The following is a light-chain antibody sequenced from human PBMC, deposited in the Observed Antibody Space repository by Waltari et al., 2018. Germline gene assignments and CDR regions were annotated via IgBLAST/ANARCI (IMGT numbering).Light chain of an antibody. CDR2: KNS. V-gene: IGLV1-47*01. CDR1: KSNIGNNS. Sequence: QSVLTQPPSTSATPGQRVTISCSGSKSNIGNNSVYWYQQVPGMAPKLIIYKNSQRPSGVPDRFSGSMSGTSASLAICGLRSEDEATYHCAAWDDGWSGPWVFGGGTRVTVL. CDR3: AAWDDGWSGPWV. J-gene: IGLJ3*02.